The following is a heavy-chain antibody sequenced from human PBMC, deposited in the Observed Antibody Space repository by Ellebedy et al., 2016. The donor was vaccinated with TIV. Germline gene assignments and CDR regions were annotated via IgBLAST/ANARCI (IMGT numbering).Heavy chain of an antibody. CDR1: GGTFSSYA. Sequence: SVKVSCXASGGTFSSYAISWVRQAPGQGLEWMGGIIPIFGTANYAQKFQGRVTITADKSTSTAYMELSSLRSEDTAVYYCARDDDGWLPLDYWGQGTLVTVSS. J-gene: IGHJ4*02. CDR3: ARDDDGWLPLDY. D-gene: IGHD2-15*01. CDR2: IIPIFGTA. V-gene: IGHV1-69*06.